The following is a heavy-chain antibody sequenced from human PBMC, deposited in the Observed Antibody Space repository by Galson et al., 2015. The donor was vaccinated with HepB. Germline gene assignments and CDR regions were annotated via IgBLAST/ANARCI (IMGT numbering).Heavy chain of an antibody. CDR2: ISSSGSTI. D-gene: IGHD2-8*01. CDR1: GFTFSDYY. J-gene: IGHJ4*02. V-gene: IGHV3-11*01. CDR3: ARTPVEGVYAIWFDY. Sequence: SLRLSCAASGFTFSDYYMSWIRRAPGKGLEWVSYISSSGSTIYYADSVKGRFTISRDNAKNSLYLQMNSLRAEDTAVYYCARTPVEGVYAIWFDYWGQGTLVTVSS.